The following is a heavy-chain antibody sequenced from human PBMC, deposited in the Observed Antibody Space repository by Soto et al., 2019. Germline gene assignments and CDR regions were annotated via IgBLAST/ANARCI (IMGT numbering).Heavy chain of an antibody. V-gene: IGHV4-61*01. CDR2: IYYSGST. CDR3: ARVDYSRKMRAFDI. J-gene: IGHJ3*02. D-gene: IGHD6-13*01. Sequence: SETLSLTCTVSGGSLTSGSYYWSWIRQPTGEGLEWIGNIYYSGSTNYNPSLKSRVTISVDTSKNQFSLKLSSVTAADTAVYYCARVDYSRKMRAFDIWGQGTMVTVSS. CDR1: GGSLTSGSYY.